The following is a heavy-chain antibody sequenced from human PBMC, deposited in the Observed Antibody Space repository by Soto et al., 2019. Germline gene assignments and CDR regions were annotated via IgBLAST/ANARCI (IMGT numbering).Heavy chain of an antibody. Sequence: QVQVVQSGAEVKRPGASVTVSCKASGYTFTNYYIHCVRQAPGQGLEWMGIINTGSGNTIYAQKFQGRVSMTRDTSTRTVYMEPSSLRSEDTAVYYCARSDSEYYGLDVWGQGTTVTVSS. CDR2: INTGSGNT. V-gene: IGHV1-46*01. CDR1: GYTFTNYY. CDR3: ARSDSEYYGLDV. J-gene: IGHJ6*02.